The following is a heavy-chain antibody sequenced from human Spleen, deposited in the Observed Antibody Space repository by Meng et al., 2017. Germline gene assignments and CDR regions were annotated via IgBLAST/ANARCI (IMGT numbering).Heavy chain of an antibody. V-gene: IGHV3-23*01. J-gene: IGHJ4*02. D-gene: IGHD2-15*01. Sequence: GESLKISCAASGFTFNNYAMTWVRQSPGKGLEWVSAIGGGGGTDYADSVKGRFTISRDNSENTLFLQMNSLRPEDTAIYYCAKDGGNIVVVVAAEEYYFDYWGQGTLVTVSS. CDR3: AKDGGNIVVVVAAEEYYFDY. CDR2: IGGGGGT. CDR1: GFTFNNYA.